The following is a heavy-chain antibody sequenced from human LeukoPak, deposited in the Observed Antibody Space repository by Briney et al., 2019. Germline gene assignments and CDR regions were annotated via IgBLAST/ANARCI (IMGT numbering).Heavy chain of an antibody. D-gene: IGHD6-13*01. CDR3: AILRTWYFFDY. J-gene: IGHJ4*02. CDR1: EFSVGSNY. CDR2: IYSGGST. V-gene: IGHV3-53*01. Sequence: GGSLRLSCAASEFSVGSNYMTWVRQAPGKGLEWVSLIYSGGSTYYADSVKGRFTISRDNSKNTLYLQMNSLRAEDTAVYYCAILRTWYFFDYWGQGTLVTVSS.